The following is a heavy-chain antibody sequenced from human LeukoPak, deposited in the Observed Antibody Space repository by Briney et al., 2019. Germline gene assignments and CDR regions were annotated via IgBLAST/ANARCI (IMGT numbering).Heavy chain of an antibody. V-gene: IGHV1-2*02. CDR2: INPNSGGT. Sequence: ASVKVSCKASGYTFTGYYMHWVRQAPGQGLEWMGWINPNSGGTNYAQKFQGRVTMTRDTSISTAYMELSRLRSDDTAVYYCARDYTVGYYSYYFDYWGQGTLVTVSS. CDR1: GYTFTGYY. CDR3: ARDYTVGYYSYYFDY. D-gene: IGHD3-22*01. J-gene: IGHJ4*02.